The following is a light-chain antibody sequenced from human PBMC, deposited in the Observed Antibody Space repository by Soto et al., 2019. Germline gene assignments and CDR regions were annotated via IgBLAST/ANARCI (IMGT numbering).Light chain of an antibody. CDR3: SSYTSSSTYV. CDR2: EVS. CDR1: SSDVGGYNY. J-gene: IGLJ1*01. V-gene: IGLV2-14*01. Sequence: QSALTQPAAVSGSPGQSITISCTGTSSDVGGYNYVSWDQHHPGKAPKRKIYEVSNRPTGVSDRFSGSKSGNTASLTISGLQAEDEADYYSSSYTSSSTYVFGTGTKVT.